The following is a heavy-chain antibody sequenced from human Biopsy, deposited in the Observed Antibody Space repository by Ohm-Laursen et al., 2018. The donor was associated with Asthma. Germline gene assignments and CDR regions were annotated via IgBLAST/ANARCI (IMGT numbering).Heavy chain of an antibody. J-gene: IGHJ5*02. CDR3: ARDLSFYDSSGYYRRWFDP. D-gene: IGHD3-22*01. V-gene: IGHV4-30-4*08. CDR2: IYYSGST. Sequence: TLSLTCTVSGGSISSGGYYWSWIRQHPGKGLEWIGYIYYSGSTYYNPSLKSRVTISVDTSKKQLSLQLSSVTAADTAVYYCARDLSFYDSSGYYRRWFDPWGQGTLVTVSS. CDR1: GGSISSGGYY.